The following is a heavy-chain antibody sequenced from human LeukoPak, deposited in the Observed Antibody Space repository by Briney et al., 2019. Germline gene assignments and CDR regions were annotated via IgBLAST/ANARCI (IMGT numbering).Heavy chain of an antibody. V-gene: IGHV1-2*06. CDR1: GYIFTDYY. J-gene: IGHJ5*02. CDR2: INPNSGGT. D-gene: IGHD3-22*01. CDR3: ARALITMIGSTGVDP. Sequence: GASVKVSCKASGYIFTDYYMHWVRQAPGQELGWMGRINPNSGGTNYAQKFQGRVTMTRDTSISTAYMELSRLRSDDTAVYYCARALITMIGSTGVDPWGQGTLVTVSS.